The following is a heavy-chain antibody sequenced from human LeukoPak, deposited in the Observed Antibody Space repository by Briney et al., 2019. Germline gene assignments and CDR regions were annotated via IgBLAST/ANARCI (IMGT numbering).Heavy chain of an antibody. CDR2: INNDGSET. CDR3: VREGAAIGNY. CDR1: GFTFRDDW. V-gene: IGHV3-74*01. J-gene: IGHJ4*02. Sequence: PGGSLRLSCAASGFTFRDDWMNWIRQAPGRGLVWVSRINNDGSETTHADFVRGRFTISRDNARNAVYLQMNSLRAEDTAVYYCVREGAAIGNYWGQGTLVTVSS. D-gene: IGHD6-13*01.